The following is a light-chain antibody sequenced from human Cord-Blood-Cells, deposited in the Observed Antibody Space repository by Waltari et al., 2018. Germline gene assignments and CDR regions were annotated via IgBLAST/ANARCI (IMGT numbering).Light chain of an antibody. Sequence: QSALTQPASVSGSPGPSLTISCTGTSSDVGSYNLVSWYQQHPGKAPKLMIYEGSKRPSGVSNRFSGSKSGNTASLTISGLQAEDEADYYCCSYAGSSTSWVFGGGTKLTVL. CDR2: EGS. J-gene: IGLJ3*02. CDR3: CSYAGSSTSWV. V-gene: IGLV2-23*01. CDR1: SSDVGSYNL.